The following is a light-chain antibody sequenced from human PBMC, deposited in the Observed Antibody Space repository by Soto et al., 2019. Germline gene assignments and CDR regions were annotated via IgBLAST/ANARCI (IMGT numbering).Light chain of an antibody. CDR3: KQRSNWPLT. CDR2: DAS. J-gene: IGKJ2*01. V-gene: IGKV3-11*01. Sequence: EIVLTQSPATLSLSPGERATLSCRASQSVSTYLAWYQQKPGQAPRLLIYDASNRATGIPARFSGSGSGTDFTLTISSLEPEGFAVYYCKQRSNWPLTFGQGTKLEIK. CDR1: QSVSTY.